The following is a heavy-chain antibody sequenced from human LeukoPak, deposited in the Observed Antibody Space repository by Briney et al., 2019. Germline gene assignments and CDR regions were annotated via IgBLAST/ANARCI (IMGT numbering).Heavy chain of an antibody. V-gene: IGHV1-18*01. CDR3: VSFSIYYYYGMDV. CDR1: GYTFTSYG. D-gene: IGHD3-16*02. J-gene: IGHJ6*02. Sequence: ASVKVSCKASGYTFTSYGISWVRQAPGQGLEWMGWISAYNGNTNYAQKLQGRVTMTTDTSTSTAYMELRSLRSDDTAVYYCVSFSIYYYYGMDVWGQGTTVTVSS. CDR2: ISAYNGNT.